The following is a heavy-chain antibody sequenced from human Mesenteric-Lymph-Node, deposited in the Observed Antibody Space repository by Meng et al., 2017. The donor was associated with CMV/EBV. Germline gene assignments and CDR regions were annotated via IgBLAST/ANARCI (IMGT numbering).Heavy chain of an antibody. CDR1: GYSFRTYG. D-gene: IGHD1-1*01. J-gene: IGHJ5*02. CDR2: SIPIFGTA. CDR3: AREVGLQNWNDEKWFDP. Sequence: SVKVSCKASGYSFRTYGITWVRQAPGQGLEWMGGSIPIFGTAKYAQKFRGRVTITTDESSNTAYMDLNSLTSDDTAVYYCAREVGLQNWNDEKWFDPWGQGTLVTVSS. V-gene: IGHV1-69*05.